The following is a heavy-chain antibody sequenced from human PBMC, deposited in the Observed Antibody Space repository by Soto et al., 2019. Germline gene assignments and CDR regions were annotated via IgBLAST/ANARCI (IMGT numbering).Heavy chain of an antibody. CDR2: IYYSGNT. J-gene: IGHJ4*02. D-gene: IGHD5-12*01. V-gene: IGHV4-31*03. CDR1: GGSISSGAYY. Sequence: QVQLQESGPGLVKPSQTLSLTCTVSGGSISSGAYYWSWIRQHPGKGLEWIGYIYYSGNTYYNPSLKSRVTISVDTSKNQFSLKGSSVTAADTAVYYCARESRDGFNSPFDYWGQGTLVTVSS. CDR3: ARESRDGFNSPFDY.